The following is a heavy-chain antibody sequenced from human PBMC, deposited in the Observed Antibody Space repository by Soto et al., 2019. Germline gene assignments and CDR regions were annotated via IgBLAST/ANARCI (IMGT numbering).Heavy chain of an antibody. CDR2: ISAYNGNT. CDR1: GYTFTSYG. Sequence: QVQLVQSGAEVKKPGASVKVSCKASGYTFTSYGISWVRQAPGQGLEWMGWISAYNGNTNYAQKLQGRVNMTTDRSTRTAYVGLRSLRSDDTAVYYCARDRVRYFAWLLSYWGQGTLVTVSS. D-gene: IGHD3-9*01. J-gene: IGHJ4*02. CDR3: ARDRVRYFAWLLSY. V-gene: IGHV1-18*01.